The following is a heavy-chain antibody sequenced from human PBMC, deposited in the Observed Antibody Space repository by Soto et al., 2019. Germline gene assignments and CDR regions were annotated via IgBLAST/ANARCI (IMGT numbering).Heavy chain of an antibody. D-gene: IGHD1-26*01. CDR1: GFTFSGSA. V-gene: IGHV3-73*02. J-gene: IGHJ5*01. Sequence: EVQLVESGGGLGQPGGSLKLSCAASGFTFSGSAMHWVRQASGKGLEWVGRVGIKAKSYATTYGASVKGRFTISRDDSKNTAFLQMNSLKIEDTAGYYCTKYSGTSSTPAALGQGTMVTVSS. CDR3: TKYSGTSSTPAA. CDR2: VGIKAKSYAT.